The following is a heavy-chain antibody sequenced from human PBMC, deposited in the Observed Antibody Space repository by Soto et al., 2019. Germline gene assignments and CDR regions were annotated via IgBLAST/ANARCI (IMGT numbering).Heavy chain of an antibody. CDR2: IFYSGNT. CDR1: GGSISSGDYY. CDR3: ARETVGASFDY. D-gene: IGHD1-26*01. V-gene: IGHV4-30-4*01. J-gene: IGHJ4*02. Sequence: PSETLSLTCTVSGGSISSGDYYWSWLRQPPGKGLEWIGYIFYSGNTYNNPSLKGRVTISLDTSKNQFSLKLSSATAADTAVYYCARETVGASFDYWGQGTLVTVSS.